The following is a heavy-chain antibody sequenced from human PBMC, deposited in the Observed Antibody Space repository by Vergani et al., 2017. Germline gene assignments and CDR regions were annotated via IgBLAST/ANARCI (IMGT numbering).Heavy chain of an antibody. V-gene: IGHV1-69*12. Sequence: QVQLVQSGAEVKKPGSSVKVSCKASGGTFSSYAISWVRQAPGQGLEWMGGIIPIFGTANYAQKFQGRVTITADESTSTAYMELSSLRSEDTAGYYCARGAPDNYDILTGSPLDYWGQGTLVTVSS. CDR2: IIPIFGTA. J-gene: IGHJ4*02. D-gene: IGHD3-9*01. CDR1: GGTFSSYA. CDR3: ARGAPDNYDILTGSPLDY.